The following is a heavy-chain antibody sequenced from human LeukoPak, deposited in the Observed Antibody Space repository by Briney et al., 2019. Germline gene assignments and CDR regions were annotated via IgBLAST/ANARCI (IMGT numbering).Heavy chain of an antibody. Sequence: GGSLRLSCAASGFTFSNSGMSWVRQAPGKGPEWVSTISGSDGSTYYADSVKGRFTISRDNSKNTLYLQMNSLRAEDTAVYYCARSTSLTGYYYYYYYGMDVWGQGTTVTVSS. J-gene: IGHJ6*02. CDR3: ARSTSLTGYYYYYYYGMDV. CDR1: GFTFSNSG. V-gene: IGHV3-23*01. D-gene: IGHD3-9*01. CDR2: ISGSDGST.